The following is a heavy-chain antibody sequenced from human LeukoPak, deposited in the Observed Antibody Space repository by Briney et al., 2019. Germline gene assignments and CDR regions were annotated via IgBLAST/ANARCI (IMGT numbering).Heavy chain of an antibody. CDR3: ARHDKIFGVVIPPSFDY. CDR2: IYYSGST. V-gene: IGHV4-39*01. D-gene: IGHD3-3*01. CDR1: GGSISSSSYY. J-gene: IGHJ4*02. Sequence: SGTLSLTCTVSGGSISSSSYYWGWIRQPPGKGLEWIGSIYYSGSTYYNPSLKSRVTISVDTSKNQFSLKLSSVTAADTAVYYCARHDKIFGVVIPPSFDYWGQGTLVTVSS.